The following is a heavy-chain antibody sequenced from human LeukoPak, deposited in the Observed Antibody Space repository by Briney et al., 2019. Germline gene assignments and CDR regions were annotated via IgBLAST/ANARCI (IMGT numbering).Heavy chain of an antibody. V-gene: IGHV4-30-4*08. J-gene: IGHJ4*02. CDR1: GGSISSGGYY. D-gene: IGHD4-17*01. CDR2: IYYSGST. CDR3: ARGDYGDHFDY. Sequence: SETLSLTCTVSGGSISSGGYYWSWIRQPPGKGLEWIGYIYYSGSTYYNPSLKSRVTISVDTSKNQFSLKLSSVTAADTAVYYCARGDYGDHFDYWGQGTLVTVSS.